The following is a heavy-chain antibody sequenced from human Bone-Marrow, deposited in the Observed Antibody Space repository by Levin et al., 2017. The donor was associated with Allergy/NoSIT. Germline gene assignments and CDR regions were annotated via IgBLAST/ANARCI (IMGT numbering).Heavy chain of an antibody. CDR3: ARVSSTYQLLSGGFDY. D-gene: IGHD2-2*01. CDR2: ISYDGSNK. CDR1: GFTFSSYA. J-gene: IGHJ4*02. V-gene: IGHV3-30-3*01. Sequence: PGGSLRLSCAASGFTFSSYAMHWVRQAPGKGLEWVAVISYDGSNKYYADSVKGRFTISRDNSKNTLYLQMNSLRAEDTAVYYCARVSSTYQLLSGGFDYWGQGTLVTVSS.